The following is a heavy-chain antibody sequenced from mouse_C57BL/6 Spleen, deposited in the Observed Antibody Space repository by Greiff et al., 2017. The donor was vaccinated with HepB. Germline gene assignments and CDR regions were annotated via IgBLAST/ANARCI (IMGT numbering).Heavy chain of an antibody. J-gene: IGHJ1*03. V-gene: IGHV1-72*01. CDR3: ARYDGSSYWYFDV. D-gene: IGHD1-1*01. CDR2: IDPNSGGT. CDR1: GYTFTSYW. Sequence: QVQLRQPGAELVKPGASVKLSCKASGYTFTSYWMHWVKQRPGRGLEWIGRIDPNSGGTKYNEKFKSKATLTVDKPSSTAYMQLSSLTSEDSAVYYCARYDGSSYWYFDVWGTGTTVTVSS.